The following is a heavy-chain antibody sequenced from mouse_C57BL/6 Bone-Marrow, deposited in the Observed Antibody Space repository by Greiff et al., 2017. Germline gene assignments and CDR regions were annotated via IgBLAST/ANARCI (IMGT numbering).Heavy chain of an antibody. CDR3: ARSLAGCWYFDV. CDR2: IYPGDGDT. D-gene: IGHD3-3*01. Sequence: VQLQQSGAELVKPGASVKISCKASGYAFSSYWMNWVKQRPGKGLEWIGQIYPGDGDTNYNGKFKGKATLTADKSSSTAYMQLSSLTSEDSAVXFCARSLAGCWYFDVWGTGTTVTVSS. J-gene: IGHJ1*03. V-gene: IGHV1-80*01. CDR1: GYAFSSYW.